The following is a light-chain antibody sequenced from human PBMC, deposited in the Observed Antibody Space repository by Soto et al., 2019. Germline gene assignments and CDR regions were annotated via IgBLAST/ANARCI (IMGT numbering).Light chain of an antibody. CDR3: QQSYTTASIT. Sequence: DIQMTQSPSSLSASVGDRVTITCRASQSISRNLNWYQHKPGKAPKLLIYAASSLQNGVPSRFSGGGSGTEFTLSISNLQPEDFGTYYCQQSYTTASITFGQGTRLEIK. V-gene: IGKV1-39*01. CDR1: QSISRN. CDR2: AAS. J-gene: IGKJ5*01.